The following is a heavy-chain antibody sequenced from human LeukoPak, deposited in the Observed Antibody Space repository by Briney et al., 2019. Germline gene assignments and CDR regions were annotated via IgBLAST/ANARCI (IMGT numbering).Heavy chain of an antibody. Sequence: PGGSLRLSCAASGFTFSSYGMHWVRQAPGKGLEWVAVVSYDGSNKYYADSVKGRFTISRDNSKNTLYLQMNSLRAEDTAVYYCAKGPRYYYDSSGYYNYFDYWGQGTLVTVSS. V-gene: IGHV3-30*18. CDR2: VSYDGSNK. CDR3: AKGPRYYYDSSGYYNYFDY. J-gene: IGHJ4*02. CDR1: GFTFSSYG. D-gene: IGHD3-22*01.